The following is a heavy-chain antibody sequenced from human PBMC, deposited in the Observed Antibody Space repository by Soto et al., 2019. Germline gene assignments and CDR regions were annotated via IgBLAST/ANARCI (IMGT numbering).Heavy chain of an antibody. Sequence: QITLKESGPTLVKPTQTLTLTCTFSGFSLSTSGVGVGWIRQPPGKALEWLALIYWDDDKRYSPSLKSRLTITQHTTKNQLLLTRTNIEPVATATYYCALGLVRSEYFHHWGQGTLVTVSS. D-gene: IGHD2-8*02. J-gene: IGHJ1*01. CDR3: ALGLVRSEYFHH. V-gene: IGHV2-5*02. CDR1: GFSLSTSGVG. CDR2: IYWDDDK.